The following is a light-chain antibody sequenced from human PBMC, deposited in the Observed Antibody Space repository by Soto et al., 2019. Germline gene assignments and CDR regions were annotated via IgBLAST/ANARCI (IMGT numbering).Light chain of an antibody. CDR1: SSDVGGYNY. Sequence: QSALTQPRSVSGSPGQSVTISCTGTSSDVGGYNYVSWYQQHPGKAPKLMIYDVSKRPSGDPDRFSGSKSGNTASLTISGLQAEDEADYYCCSYAGSSFWVFGGGTKLTVL. CDR3: CSYAGSSFWV. CDR2: DVS. V-gene: IGLV2-11*01. J-gene: IGLJ3*02.